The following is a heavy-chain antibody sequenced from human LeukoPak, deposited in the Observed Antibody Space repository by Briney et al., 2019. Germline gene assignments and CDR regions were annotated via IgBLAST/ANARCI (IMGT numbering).Heavy chain of an antibody. V-gene: IGHV3-7*01. CDR3: AKGDNYDFWSGYYDY. D-gene: IGHD3-3*01. CDR2: IKEDGSEK. Sequence: PGGSLRLSCAASGFTFSSYWMSWVRQAPGKGLEWVANIKEDGSEKDYVDSVKGRFTISRDNSKNTLYLQMNSLRAEDTAVYYCAKGDNYDFWSGYYDYWGQGTLVTVSS. J-gene: IGHJ4*02. CDR1: GFTFSSYW.